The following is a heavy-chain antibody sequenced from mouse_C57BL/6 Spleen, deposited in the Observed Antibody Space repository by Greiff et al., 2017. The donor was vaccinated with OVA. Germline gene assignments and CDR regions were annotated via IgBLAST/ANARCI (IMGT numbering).Heavy chain of an antibody. Sequence: QVHVKQSGPGLVQPSQSLSITCTVSGFSLTSYGVHWVRQPPGKGLEWLGVIWSGGSTDYNAAFISRLSISKDNSKSQVFFKMNSLQADDTAIYYCAKMGNYGFAYWGQGTLVTVSA. CDR1: GFSLTSYG. D-gene: IGHD1-1*01. CDR2: IWSGGST. CDR3: AKMGNYGFAY. J-gene: IGHJ3*01. V-gene: IGHV2-4*01.